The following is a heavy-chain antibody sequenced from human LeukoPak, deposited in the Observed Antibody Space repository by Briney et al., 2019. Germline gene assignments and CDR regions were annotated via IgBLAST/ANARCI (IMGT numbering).Heavy chain of an antibody. Sequence: GGSLRLPCAASGFSLSDYWMTWVRQAPGKGLECVGNIKFDGSEIYYLDSVRGRFSISRDNAKNSLYLQMNSLRVGDTAVYYCTRDLNHDSSGWGQGTLVTVSS. CDR1: GFSLSDYW. CDR3: TRDLNHDSSG. J-gene: IGHJ4*02. D-gene: IGHD3-22*01. CDR2: IKFDGSEI. V-gene: IGHV3-7*01.